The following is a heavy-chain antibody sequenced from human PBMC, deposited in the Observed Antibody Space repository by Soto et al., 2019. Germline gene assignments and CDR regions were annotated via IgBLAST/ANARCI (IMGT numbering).Heavy chain of an antibody. CDR3: AREVEYQLLRLYGMDV. V-gene: IGHV1-2*02. D-gene: IGHD2-2*01. Sequence: GASVKVSCKASGGTFTGYYMHWVRQAPGQGLEWMGWINPNSGGTNYAQKFQGRVTMTRDTSISTAYMELSRLRSDDTAVYYCAREVEYQLLRLYGMDVWGQGTTVTVSS. CDR1: GGTFTGYY. CDR2: INPNSGGT. J-gene: IGHJ6*02.